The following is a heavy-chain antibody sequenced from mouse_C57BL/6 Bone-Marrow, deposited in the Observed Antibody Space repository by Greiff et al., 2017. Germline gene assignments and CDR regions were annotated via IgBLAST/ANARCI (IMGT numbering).Heavy chain of an antibody. CDR3: ARKLGGGFAY. V-gene: IGHV1-61*01. CDR2: LYPSDSET. Sequence: QVQLQQPGAELVRPGSSVKLSCKASGYTFTSYWMDWVKQRPGQGLEWIGNLYPSDSETHYNQKFKDKATLTVDKSSSTAYMQLSSLTSEDSAVYDCARKLGGGFAYWGQGTLVTVSA. D-gene: IGHD4-1*01. J-gene: IGHJ3*01. CDR1: GYTFTSYW.